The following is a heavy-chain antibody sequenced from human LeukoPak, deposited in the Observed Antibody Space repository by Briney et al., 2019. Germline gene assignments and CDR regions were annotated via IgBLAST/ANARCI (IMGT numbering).Heavy chain of an antibody. Sequence: PSETLSLTCAVYGGSFSGYYWSWIRQPPGKGLEWIGEINHSGSTNYNPSLKSRVTISVDTSKNQFSLKLSSVTAADTAVYYCARDRERDGYNWGLSDYWGQGTLVTISS. J-gene: IGHJ4*02. V-gene: IGHV4-34*01. CDR3: ARDRERDGYNWGLSDY. CDR2: INHSGST. CDR1: GGSFSGYY. D-gene: IGHD5-24*01.